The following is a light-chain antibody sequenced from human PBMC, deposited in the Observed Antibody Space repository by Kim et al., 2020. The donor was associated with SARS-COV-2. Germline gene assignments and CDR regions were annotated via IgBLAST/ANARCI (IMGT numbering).Light chain of an antibody. V-gene: IGKV3-11*01. Sequence: EIVLTQSPATLSLSPGETATLSCRASQSVANSLAWYQQKPGQAPRLVMYEAYNRATGFPARFSGSGSGTDFTLTISGLEAEDFAVYYCQQRSQWPLTFGGGTKVEIK. CDR1: QSVANS. J-gene: IGKJ4*01. CDR2: EAY. CDR3: QQRSQWPLT.